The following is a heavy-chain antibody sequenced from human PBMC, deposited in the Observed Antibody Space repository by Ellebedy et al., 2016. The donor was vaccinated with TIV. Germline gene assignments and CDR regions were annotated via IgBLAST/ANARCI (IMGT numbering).Heavy chain of an antibody. CDR1: GFTFSSYA. D-gene: IGHD3-3*01. J-gene: IGHJ6*02. CDR3: AKDSTIFGVVIVINYGMDV. CDR2: ISGSGGST. Sequence: GGSLRLXXAASGFTFSSYAMSWVRQAPGKGLEWVSAISGSGGSTYYADSVKGRFTISRDNSKTTLYLQMNSLRAEDTAVYYCAKDSTIFGVVIVINYGMDVWGQGTTVTVSS. V-gene: IGHV3-23*01.